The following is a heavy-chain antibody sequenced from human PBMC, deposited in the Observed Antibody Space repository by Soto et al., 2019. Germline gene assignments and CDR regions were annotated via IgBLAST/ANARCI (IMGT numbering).Heavy chain of an antibody. CDR2: IFFTGSA. CDR3: ARDGHGMDV. J-gene: IGHJ6*02. CDR1: GGSVSTGSYH. V-gene: IGHV4-61*01. Sequence: QVQLQESGPGLVRPSETLSLTCTVSGGSVSTGSYHWSWIRQPPGKGLEWIGYIFFTGSAHYNPSLKNRVTISVDTSKDQFSLTLTSVTAADTAVYYWARDGHGMDVWGQGTTVTVSS.